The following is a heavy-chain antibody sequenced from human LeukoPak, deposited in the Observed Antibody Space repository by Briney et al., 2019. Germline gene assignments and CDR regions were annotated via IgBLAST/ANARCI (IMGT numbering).Heavy chain of an antibody. D-gene: IGHD2-15*01. J-gene: IGHJ6*04. CDR1: GFTFSSYG. Sequence: GGALRLSCVASGFTFSSYGMDSVRQAPSKGLEWVAVISYDGSNKYYADSVKGRFTISRDNSKNTLYLQMNSLRAEDTAVYYCAKARCSGGSCYYYYGMDVWGKGTMVTVSS. CDR2: ISYDGSNK. V-gene: IGHV3-30*18. CDR3: AKARCSGGSCYYYYGMDV.